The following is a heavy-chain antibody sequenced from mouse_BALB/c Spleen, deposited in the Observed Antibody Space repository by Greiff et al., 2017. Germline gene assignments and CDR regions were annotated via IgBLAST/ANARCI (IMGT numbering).Heavy chain of an antibody. Sequence: EVQLQQSGAELVKPGASVKLSCTASGFNIKDTYMHWVKQRPEQGLEWIGRIDPANGNTKYDPKFQGKATITADTSSNTAYLQLSSLTSEDTAVYYCATLNPYYAMDYWGQGTSVTVSS. J-gene: IGHJ4*01. V-gene: IGHV14-3*02. CDR2: IDPANGNT. CDR1: GFNIKDTY. CDR3: ATLNPYYAMDY.